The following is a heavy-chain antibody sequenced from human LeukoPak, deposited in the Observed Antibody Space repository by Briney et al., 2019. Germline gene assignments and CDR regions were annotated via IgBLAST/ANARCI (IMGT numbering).Heavy chain of an antibody. Sequence: GGSLRLSCAASGFTFSSYAMSWVRQAPGKGLEWVSVISGSGDRTYNADSVEGRFTISRDNSKNTLDLQMNSLRAEDTAVYYCVSHLGSSVYYGVDDWGQGTLVTVSS. V-gene: IGHV3-23*01. D-gene: IGHD3-22*01. CDR1: GFTFSSYA. J-gene: IGHJ4*02. CDR3: VSHLGSSVYYGVDD. CDR2: ISGSGDRT.